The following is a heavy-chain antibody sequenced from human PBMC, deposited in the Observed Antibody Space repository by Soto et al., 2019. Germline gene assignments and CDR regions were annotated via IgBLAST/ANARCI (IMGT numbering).Heavy chain of an antibody. CDR3: ARWRQPVAGLGGFDY. V-gene: IGHV4-39*01. D-gene: IGHD6-19*01. J-gene: IGHJ4*02. Sequence: QLQLQESGPGLVKPSETLSLTCTVSGGSINSSGHYWGWIRQPPGKGLEWIGSIHYSGSTYNNPSLKSRVTISVDTSKNQFSLKLSSLTAADTAVYYCARWRQPVAGLGGFDYWGQGALVTVSS. CDR2: IHYSGST. CDR1: GGSINSSGHY.